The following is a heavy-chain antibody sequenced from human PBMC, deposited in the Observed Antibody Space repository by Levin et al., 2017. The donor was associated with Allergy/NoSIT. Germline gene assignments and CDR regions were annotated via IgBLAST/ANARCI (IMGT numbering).Heavy chain of an antibody. Sequence: SLKISCAASGFTFDDYAMHWVRQAPGKGLEWVSGISWNSGSIGYADSVKGRFTISRDNAKNSLYLQMNSLRAEDTALYYCAKDIGYYDSLSLFDYWGQGTLVTVSS. CDR2: ISWNSGSI. CDR1: GFTFDDYA. D-gene: IGHD3-22*01. V-gene: IGHV3-9*01. J-gene: IGHJ4*02. CDR3: AKDIGYYDSLSLFDY.